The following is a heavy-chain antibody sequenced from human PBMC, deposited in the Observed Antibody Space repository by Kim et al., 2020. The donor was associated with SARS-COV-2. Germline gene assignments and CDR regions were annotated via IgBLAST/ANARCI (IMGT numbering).Heavy chain of an antibody. Sequence: GGSLRLSCAASGFTFSSYGMHWVRQAPGKGLEWVAVIWYDGSNKYYADSVKGRFTISRDNSKNTLYLQMNSLRAEDTAVYYCATGLYSSGWHEGGFDYWGQGTLVTVSS. J-gene: IGHJ4*02. V-gene: IGHV3-33*01. D-gene: IGHD6-19*01. CDR1: GFTFSSYG. CDR3: ATGLYSSGWHEGGFDY. CDR2: IWYDGSNK.